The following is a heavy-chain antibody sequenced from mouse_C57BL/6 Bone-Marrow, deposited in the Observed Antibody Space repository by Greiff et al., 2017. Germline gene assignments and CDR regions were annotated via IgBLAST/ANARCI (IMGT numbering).Heavy chain of an antibody. CDR1: GYTFTSYW. D-gene: IGHD2-4*01. V-gene: IGHV1-64*01. CDR3: ARNYDYAVYAMDY. CDR2: IHPNSGST. J-gene: IGHJ4*01. Sequence: QVQLQQPGAELVKPGASVKLSCKASGYTFTSYWMHWVKQRPGQGLEWIGMIHPNSGSTNYNEKFKSKATLTVDKSSRTAYMQLSSLTSEDSAVYYCARNYDYAVYAMDYWGQGTSVTVSA.